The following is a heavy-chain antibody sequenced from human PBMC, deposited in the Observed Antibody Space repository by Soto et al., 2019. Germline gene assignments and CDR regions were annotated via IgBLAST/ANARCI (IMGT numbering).Heavy chain of an antibody. D-gene: IGHD2-15*01. V-gene: IGHV3-48*02. J-gene: IGHJ4*02. CDR1: GFVFSTYS. Sequence: EVQLVESGGGLVQPGGSLRLSCAASGFVFSTYSMNWVRQAPGKGLEWVSYISSSSSTIYYADSVQGRFTISRDNAKNSLYLPVNSLRDEDTAVYYCARPAGRVDYGDSWGQGSLVTVSS. CDR3: ARPAGRVDYGDS. CDR2: ISSSSSTI.